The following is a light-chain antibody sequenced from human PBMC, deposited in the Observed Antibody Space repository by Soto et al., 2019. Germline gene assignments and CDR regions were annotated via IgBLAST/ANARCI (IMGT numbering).Light chain of an antibody. CDR3: QQYKNWPSLT. CDR1: QSVSSN. J-gene: IGKJ4*01. V-gene: IGKV3-15*01. Sequence: EIVMTQSPATLSVSPGERATLSCRASQSVSSNLAWYQQKPGQAPRLLIYGASTRATGIPVRFSGSGSGTEFTLTISSLQSEDFAVYYCQQYKNWPSLTFGGGTKVEIK. CDR2: GAS.